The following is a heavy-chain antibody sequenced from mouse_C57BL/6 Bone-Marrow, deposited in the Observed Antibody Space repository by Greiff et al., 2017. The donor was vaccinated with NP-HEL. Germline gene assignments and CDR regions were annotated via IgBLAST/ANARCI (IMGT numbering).Heavy chain of an antibody. J-gene: IGHJ2*01. CDR3: ARPYYYGSYFDY. CDR2: ISSGSSTF. CDR1: GFTFSDYG. Sequence: EVQVVESGGGLVKPGGSLKLSCAASGFTFSDYGMHWVRQAPEKGLEWVAYISSGSSTFYYADTVKVRFTISRDNAKNTLFLQMTSLRSEDTAMYYCARPYYYGSYFDYWGQGTTLTVSS. V-gene: IGHV5-17*01. D-gene: IGHD1-1*01.